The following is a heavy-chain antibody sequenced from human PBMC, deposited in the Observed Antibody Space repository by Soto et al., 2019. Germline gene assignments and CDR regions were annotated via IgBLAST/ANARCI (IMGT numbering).Heavy chain of an antibody. V-gene: IGHV4-59*01. CDR3: ARDLTYYYFLSGYTLPYYGMDV. CDR1: GGSISSYY. D-gene: IGHD3-3*01. Sequence: SETLSLTCTVSGGSISSYYWSWIRQPPGKGLEWIGYIYYSGSTNYNPSLKSRVTISVDTSKNQFSLKLSSVTAADTAVYYCARDLTYYYFLSGYTLPYYGMDVWGQGTTVTVSS. CDR2: IYYSGST. J-gene: IGHJ6*02.